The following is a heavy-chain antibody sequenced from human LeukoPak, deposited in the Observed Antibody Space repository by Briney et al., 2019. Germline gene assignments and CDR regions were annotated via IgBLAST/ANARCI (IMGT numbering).Heavy chain of an antibody. J-gene: IGHJ5*02. CDR2: FDPEDGET. V-gene: IGHV1-24*01. CDR1: GYTLTELS. Sequence: GSVKVSCKVSGYTLTELSMHWVRQAPGKGLEGMGGFDPEDGETIYAQKFQGRVTMTEDTSTDTAYMELSSLRSEDTAVYYCATVRSSGSSGYNWFDPWGQGTLVTVSS. D-gene: IGHD6-19*01. CDR3: ATVRSSGSSGYNWFDP.